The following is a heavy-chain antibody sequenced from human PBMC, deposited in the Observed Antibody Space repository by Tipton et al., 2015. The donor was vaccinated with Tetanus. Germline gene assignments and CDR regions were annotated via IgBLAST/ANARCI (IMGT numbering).Heavy chain of an antibody. J-gene: IGHJ6*02. CDR1: GGSLSRYY. Sequence: TLSLTCAVYGGSLSRYYWTWIRQPPGKGLEWIGEVDDSGSTNYSPSLKSRVTISLDTSKNEFSLTLSSVTAVDTAVYYCARDRGVRGGYYYYHGMDVWGQGTTVTVSS. V-gene: IGHV4-34*01. CDR3: ARDRGVRGGYYYYHGMDV. D-gene: IGHD3-10*01. CDR2: VDDSGST.